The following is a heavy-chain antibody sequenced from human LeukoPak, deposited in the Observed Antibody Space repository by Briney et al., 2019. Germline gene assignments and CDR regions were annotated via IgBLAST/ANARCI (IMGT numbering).Heavy chain of an antibody. CDR1: GFTFSDYY. CDR2: ISSGGSTI. D-gene: IGHD6-13*01. CDR3: AFARAGIEAAGFDY. V-gene: IGHV3-11*01. Sequence: PGGSLRLSCAASGFTFSDYYMSWIRQAPGKGLEWVSYISSGGSTIYYADSAKGRFNISRDNSKNTVYLQMHSLRADDTAVYYCAFARAGIEAAGFDYWGQGTLVTVSS. J-gene: IGHJ4*02.